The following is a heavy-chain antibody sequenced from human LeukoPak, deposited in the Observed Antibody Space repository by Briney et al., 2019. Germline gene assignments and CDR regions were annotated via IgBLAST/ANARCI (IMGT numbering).Heavy chain of an antibody. D-gene: IGHD3-10*01. V-gene: IGHV1-69*04. Sequence: SVKVSCKASGGTFSSYAISWVRQAPGQGLEWMGRIIPILGIANYAQKFQGRVTITADKSTSTAYMELSSLRSEDTAVYYCARGRGVINNYYYYYGMDVWGQGTTVTVSS. CDR3: ARGRGVINNYYYYYGMDV. CDR1: GGTFSSYA. CDR2: IIPILGIA. J-gene: IGHJ6*02.